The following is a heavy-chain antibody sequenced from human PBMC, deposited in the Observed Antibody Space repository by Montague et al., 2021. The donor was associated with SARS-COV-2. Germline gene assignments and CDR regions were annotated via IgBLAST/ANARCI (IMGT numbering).Heavy chain of an antibody. J-gene: IGHJ5*02. V-gene: IGHV4-39*07. D-gene: IGHD3-16*01. CDR1: GGSISSSSYY. CDR2: IYYSGST. Sequence: SETLSLTCTVSGGSISSSSYYWGWIRQPPGKGLEWIGSIYYSGSTYYNPSLKSRVTISVDTSKNQFSLKLSSVTAADTAVYYCAGDGEVGGNWFDPWGQGTLVTVSS. CDR3: AGDGEVGGNWFDP.